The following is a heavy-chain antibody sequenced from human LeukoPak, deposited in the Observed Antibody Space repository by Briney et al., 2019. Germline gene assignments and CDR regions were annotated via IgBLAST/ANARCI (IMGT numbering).Heavy chain of an antibody. D-gene: IGHD1-14*01. J-gene: IGHJ4*02. CDR3: ARDLTAHKAQHLGY. Sequence: ASMKVSCKASGYTFTGYYMHWVRQAPGQGLEWMGWINPNSGGTNYAQKFQGRVTMTRDTSISTAYMELSRLRSDDTAVYYCARDLTAHKAQHLGYWGQGTLVTVSS. V-gene: IGHV1-2*02. CDR2: INPNSGGT. CDR1: GYTFTGYY.